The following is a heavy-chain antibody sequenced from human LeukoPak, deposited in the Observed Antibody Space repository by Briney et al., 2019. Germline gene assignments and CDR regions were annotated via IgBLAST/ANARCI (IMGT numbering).Heavy chain of an antibody. Sequence: ASVKVSCKASGYTFTSCGISWVRQAPGQGLEWMGWISAYNGNTNYAQKLQGRVTMTTDTSTSTAYMELRSLRSDDTAVYYCAREALRGIAAAGTSFVSDWGQGTLVTVSS. CDR2: ISAYNGNT. J-gene: IGHJ4*02. CDR3: AREALRGIAAAGTSFVSD. V-gene: IGHV1-18*01. CDR1: GYTFTSCG. D-gene: IGHD6-13*01.